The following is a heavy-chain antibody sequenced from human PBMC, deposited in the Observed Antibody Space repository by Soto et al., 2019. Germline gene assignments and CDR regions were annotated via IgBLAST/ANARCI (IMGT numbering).Heavy chain of an antibody. CDR3: ARSNYYDSRQYYYYGMDV. D-gene: IGHD3-22*01. J-gene: IGHJ6*02. CDR2: ISAYNGNT. CDR1: GYTFTSYG. V-gene: IGHV1-18*01. Sequence: VKVSCKASGYTFTSYGISWMRQAPGQGLEWMGWISAYNGNTNYAQKLQGRITMTTDTSTSTAYMELRSLRSDDTAVYYCARSNYYDSRQYYYYGMDVWGQGTTVTVSS.